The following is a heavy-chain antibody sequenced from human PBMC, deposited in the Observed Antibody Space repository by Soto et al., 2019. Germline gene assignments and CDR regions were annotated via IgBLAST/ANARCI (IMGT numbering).Heavy chain of an antibody. CDR3: ARGKVIGP. CDR1: GGSISTYY. J-gene: IGHJ5*02. V-gene: IGHV4-59*01. Sequence: SETLSLTCTVSGGSISTYYWTWIRQPPGKGLEWIGYVHYSGTTNYNPPLKSRVTMSVDTSKNQFSLKLRSVTAADTAVYYCARGKVIGPWGQGTLVTVSS. D-gene: IGHD3-3*01. CDR2: VHYSGTT.